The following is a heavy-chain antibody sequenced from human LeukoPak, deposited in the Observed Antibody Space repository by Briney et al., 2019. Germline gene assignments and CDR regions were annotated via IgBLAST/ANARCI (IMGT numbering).Heavy chain of an antibody. CDR2: FDPEDGET. J-gene: IGHJ4*02. D-gene: IGHD3-22*01. V-gene: IGHV1-24*01. CDR3: ATPRWGYESSGYYS. CDR1: GYTLTELS. Sequence: ASVKVSCKVSGYTLTELSMHWVRQAPGKGLEWMGGFDPEDGETIYAQKFQGRVTMTEDTSTDTAYMELSSLRSADTAVYYCATPRWGYESSGYYSWGQGTLVTVSS.